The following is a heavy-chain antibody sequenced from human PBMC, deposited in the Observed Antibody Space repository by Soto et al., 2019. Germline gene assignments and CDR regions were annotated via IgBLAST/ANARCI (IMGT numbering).Heavy chain of an antibody. V-gene: IGHV1-2*02. CDR1: GFSFTGYY. D-gene: IGHD6-6*01. CDR2: INAHSGGT. J-gene: IGHJ5*02. CDR3: AKDLTRQLAYWLDP. Sequence: ASVKVSCKASGFSFTGYYIHWLRQAPGQGLEWMGWINAHSGGTEYAQKFQGRVTLTRDTSIAAAYLTLTSLTSDDTALYYCAKDLTRQLAYWLDPWGQGTQVTVSS.